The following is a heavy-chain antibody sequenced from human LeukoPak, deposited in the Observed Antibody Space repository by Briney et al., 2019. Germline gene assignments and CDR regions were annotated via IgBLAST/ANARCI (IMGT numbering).Heavy chain of an antibody. CDR2: IYYSGST. V-gene: IGHV4-59*01. D-gene: IGHD2-21*02. Sequence: SETLSLTCTVSGGSISSYYWSWLRQPPGKGLEWIGYIYYSGSTNYNPSLKSRVTISVDTSKNQLSLKLSSVTAADTAVYYCARSYCGGDCYSFDYWGQGTLVTVSS. J-gene: IGHJ4*02. CDR1: GGSISSYY. CDR3: ARSYCGGDCYSFDY.